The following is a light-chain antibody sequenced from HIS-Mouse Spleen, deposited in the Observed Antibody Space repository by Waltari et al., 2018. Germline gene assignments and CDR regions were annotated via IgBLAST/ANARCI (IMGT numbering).Light chain of an antibody. CDR3: AAWDDSLSGPV. CDR2: RNN. Sequence: QSVLTQPPSASGTPGQRVTISCSGSSSNIGSNYVYWYQQLPGTAPKLLIVRNNRRPSGVPDRFSGSKSGTSASLAISGLRSEDEADYYCAAWDDSLSGPVFGGGTKLTVL. J-gene: IGLJ2*01. V-gene: IGLV1-47*01. CDR1: SSNIGSNY.